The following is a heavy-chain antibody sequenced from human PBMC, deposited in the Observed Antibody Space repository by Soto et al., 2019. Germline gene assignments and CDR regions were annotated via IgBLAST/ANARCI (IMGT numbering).Heavy chain of an antibody. Sequence: GGSLRLSCAASGFTFDDYAMHWVRQAPGKGLEWVSGISWNSGSIGYADSVKGRFTISRDNAKNSLYLQMNSLRAEDTALYYCAKDLSPGDDAFDIWGQGTMVTVSS. J-gene: IGHJ3*02. D-gene: IGHD3-16*01. CDR1: GFTFDDYA. CDR2: ISWNSGSI. V-gene: IGHV3-9*01. CDR3: AKDLSPGDDAFDI.